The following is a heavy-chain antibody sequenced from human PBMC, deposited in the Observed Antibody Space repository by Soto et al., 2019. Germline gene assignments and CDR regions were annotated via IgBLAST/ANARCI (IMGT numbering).Heavy chain of an antibody. J-gene: IGHJ6*02. CDR2: IYNSGST. CDR1: GGSISSYY. Sequence: QVQLQESGPGLVKPSETLSLTCTVSGGSISSYYWRWIRQPPGKGLEWIGYIYNSGSTNHNPSLKSRVTISVDTSKNQFSLKLSSVTAADTAVYYCARGSSYAWGGYYYCGMDVWGQGTTVTVSS. CDR3: ARGSSYAWGGYYYCGMDV. D-gene: IGHD3-16*01. V-gene: IGHV4-59*01.